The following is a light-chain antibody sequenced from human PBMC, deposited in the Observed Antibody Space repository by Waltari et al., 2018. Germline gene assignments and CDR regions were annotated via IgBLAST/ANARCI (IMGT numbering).Light chain of an antibody. CDR2: DVS. J-gene: IGLJ2*01. V-gene: IGLV2-11*01. CDR1: SSDVGGYND. Sequence: QAALTQPPSVSKSLGQSVTISCTGTSSDVGGYNDVSWYQQHPGTAPRLLIYDVSKRPSGVSDPFSGSKSGKTASLTISGLQADDEADYYCCSYRRGTTCVFGGGTRLTVL. CDR3: CSYRRGTTCV.